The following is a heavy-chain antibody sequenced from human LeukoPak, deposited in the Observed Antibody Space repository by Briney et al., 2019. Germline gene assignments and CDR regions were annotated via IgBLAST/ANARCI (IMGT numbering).Heavy chain of an antibody. J-gene: IGHJ4*02. D-gene: IGHD3-10*01. CDR2: IYYSGST. Sequence: SETLTLTCTVSGGSINSYYWSWIRQPPGKGLEWIGYIYYSGSTNYNPSLKSRVTISVDTSKNQFSLILSSVTAADTAVYFCAKHSRRSGDLDSARNFDYWGQGALVTVSS. CDR1: GGSINSYY. CDR3: AKHSRRSGDLDSARNFDY. V-gene: IGHV4-59*08.